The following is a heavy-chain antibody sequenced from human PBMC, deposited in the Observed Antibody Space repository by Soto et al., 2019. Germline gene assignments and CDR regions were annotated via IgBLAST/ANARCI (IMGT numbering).Heavy chain of an antibody. CDR2: ISWNSGTM. J-gene: IGHJ4*02. Sequence: EVQLVESGGGLVQPGRSLRLSWAASGFTFGDFAMHWVRQVPGKGLEWVSGISWNSGTMDFADSVKGRFTISRDNAKNSLYLQMNSLRTDDTALYYCAKEVRWLQFAVRGQGTLVTVSS. CDR3: AKEVRWLQFAV. D-gene: IGHD5-12*01. V-gene: IGHV3-9*01. CDR1: GFTFGDFA.